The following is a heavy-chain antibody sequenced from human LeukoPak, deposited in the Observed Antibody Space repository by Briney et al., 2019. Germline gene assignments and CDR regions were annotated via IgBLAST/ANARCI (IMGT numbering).Heavy chain of an antibody. CDR2: IYHSGST. CDR1: GGSISSGGYS. J-gene: IGHJ4*02. CDR3: ARGYDFWSGYPFDY. V-gene: IGHV4-30-2*01. Sequence: SETLSLTCAVSGGSISSGGYSWSWIRQPPGKGLEWIGYIYHSGSTYYNPSLKSRVTISVDRSKNQFSLKLSSVTAAATAVYYYARGYDFWSGYPFDYWGQGTLVTVSS. D-gene: IGHD3-3*01.